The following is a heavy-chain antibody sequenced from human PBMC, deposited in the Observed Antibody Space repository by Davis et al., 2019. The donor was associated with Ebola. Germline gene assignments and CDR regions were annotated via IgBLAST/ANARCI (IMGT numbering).Heavy chain of an antibody. D-gene: IGHD1-1*01. CDR3: ARRTGTTHYYYGMDV. CDR1: GGSIISYY. J-gene: IGHJ6*04. Sequence: SETLSLTCTVSGGSIISYYWTWIRQPPGKGLEWIGSIYYSGSTYYNPSLKSRVTISVDTSKNQFSLKLSSVTAADTAVYYCARRTGTTHYYYGMDVWGKGTTVTVSS. CDR2: IYYSGST. V-gene: IGHV4-59*05.